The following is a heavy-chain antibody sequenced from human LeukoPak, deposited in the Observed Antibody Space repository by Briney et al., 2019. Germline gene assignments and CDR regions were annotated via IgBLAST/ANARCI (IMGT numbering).Heavy chain of an antibody. CDR1: GNTFTSYY. D-gene: IGHD3-22*01. CDR2: INPSGGST. J-gene: IGHJ4*02. Sequence: ASVKVSCKASGNTFTSYYMHWVRQAPGQGLEWMGIINPSGGSTSYAQKLQGRVTMTRDTSTSTVYMELSSLRSEDTAVYYCARDPPTGDSSGYYPAGGFDYWGQGTLVTVSS. V-gene: IGHV1-46*04. CDR3: ARDPPTGDSSGYYPAGGFDY.